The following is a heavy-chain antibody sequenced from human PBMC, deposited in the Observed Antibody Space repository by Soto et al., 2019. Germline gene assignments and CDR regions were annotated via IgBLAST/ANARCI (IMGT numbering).Heavy chain of an antibody. Sequence: SVKVSCKASGGTFSSYAISWVRQAPGQGLEWMGGIIPIFGTANYAQKFQGRVTITADKSTGTAYMELSSLRSEDTAVYYCARDECSSTSCYGSRWFDPWGQGTLVTVSS. CDR1: GGTFSSYA. V-gene: IGHV1-69*06. CDR2: IIPIFGTA. J-gene: IGHJ5*02. D-gene: IGHD2-2*01. CDR3: ARDECSSTSCYGSRWFDP.